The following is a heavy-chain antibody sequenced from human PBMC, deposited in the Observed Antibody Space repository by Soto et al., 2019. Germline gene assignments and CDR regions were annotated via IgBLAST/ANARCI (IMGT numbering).Heavy chain of an antibody. CDR1: GFTFSSHW. Sequence: EVQVVESGGGLVQPGGSLRLSCAASGFTFSSHWMTWVRQVPGKGLEWVANINQDGSDQYYVDSVKGRFTISRDNAKNSLCLHTNNLRVEDTAVYYCATSMRHTFNPWGQGTLVTVS. CDR2: INQDGSDQ. CDR3: ATSMRHTFNP. V-gene: IGHV3-7*01. D-gene: IGHD3-16*01. J-gene: IGHJ5*02.